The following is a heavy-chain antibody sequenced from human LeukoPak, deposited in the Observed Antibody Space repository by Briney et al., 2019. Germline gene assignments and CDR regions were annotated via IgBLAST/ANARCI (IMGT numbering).Heavy chain of an antibody. CDR2: IRSDGNNK. CDR1: AFTFSIYC. J-gene: IGHJ5*02. Sequence: PGGSLRLSCAASAFTFSIYCMHWVRQAPGKGLEWVALIRSDGNNKYYAASAKGRFTISRDNSKNTLSLQMNSLRTEDTAVYNCAKDRYGSGSDTPWGQGTLVTVSS. V-gene: IGHV3-30*02. CDR3: AKDRYGSGSDTP. D-gene: IGHD3-10*01.